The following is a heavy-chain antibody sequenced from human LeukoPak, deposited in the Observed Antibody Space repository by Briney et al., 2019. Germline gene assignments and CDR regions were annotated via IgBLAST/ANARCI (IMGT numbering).Heavy chain of an antibody. D-gene: IGHD2-2*01. V-gene: IGHV3-21*01. CDR1: GFTFSSYS. CDR3: ARGEYCSSTSCSYYGMDV. J-gene: IGHJ6*02. Sequence: GGSLRLSCAASGFTFSSYSMNWVRQAPGKGLEWVSSISSSSSYINYADSVKGRFTISRDNARNSLYLQMNSLRAEDTAVYYCARGEYCSSTSCSYYGMDVWGQGTTVTVSS. CDR2: ISSSSSYI.